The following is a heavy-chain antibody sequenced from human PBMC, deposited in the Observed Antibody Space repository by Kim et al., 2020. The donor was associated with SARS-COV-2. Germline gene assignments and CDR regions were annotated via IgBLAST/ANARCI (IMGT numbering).Heavy chain of an antibody. D-gene: IGHD2-8*02. CDR3: AKDPGAYYYYGMDV. J-gene: IGHJ6*02. V-gene: IGHV3-43D*03. Sequence: DSGKGRFTLSRDNSKNSLYLQMNSLRAEDTALYYCAKDPGAYYYYGMDVWGQGTTVTVSS.